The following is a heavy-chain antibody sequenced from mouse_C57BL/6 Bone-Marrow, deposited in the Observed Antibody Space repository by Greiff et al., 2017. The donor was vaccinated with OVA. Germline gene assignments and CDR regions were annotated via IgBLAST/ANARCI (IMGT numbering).Heavy chain of an antibody. Sequence: EVQVVESGGDLVKPGGSLKLSCAASGFTFSSYGMSWVRQTPDKRLEWVATISSGGSYTYYPDSVKGRFTISRDNAKNTLYLQMSSLKAEDTTMYDCATYYGSSYGYFDVWGTGTTVTVSA. V-gene: IGHV5-6*01. CDR1: GFTFSSYG. CDR3: ATYYGSSYGYFDV. D-gene: IGHD1-1*01. CDR2: ISSGGSYT. J-gene: IGHJ1*03.